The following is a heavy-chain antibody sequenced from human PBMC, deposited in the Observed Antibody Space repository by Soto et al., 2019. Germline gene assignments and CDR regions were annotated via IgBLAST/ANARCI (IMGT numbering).Heavy chain of an antibody. J-gene: IGHJ4*02. CDR3: ASGSRYYFDH. CDR2: INPSGGST. V-gene: IGHV1-46*01. Sequence: QMQLVQSGADVKKPGASVKVSCKASGYTFTRNWMHWVRQAPGQGLEWMGIINPSGGSTSYAEKFKGRVTMTRDTSTSTVYMELSSLISEDTAVYYCASGSRYYFDHWGQGTLVTVSS. CDR1: GYTFTRNW.